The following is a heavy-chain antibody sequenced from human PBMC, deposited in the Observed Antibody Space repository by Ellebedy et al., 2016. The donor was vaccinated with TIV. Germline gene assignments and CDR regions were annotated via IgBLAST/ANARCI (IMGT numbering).Heavy chain of an antibody. CDR1: GGSFSGYY. CDR2: INHSGST. V-gene: IGHV4-34*01. CDR3: PYSSSWYDQGS. Sequence: MPSETLSLTCAVYGGSFSGYYWSWIRQPPGKGLEWIGEINHSGSTNYNPSLKSRVTISVDTSKNQFSLKLSSVTAADTAVYYCPYSSSWYDQGSWGQGTLVTVSS. J-gene: IGHJ4*02. D-gene: IGHD6-13*01.